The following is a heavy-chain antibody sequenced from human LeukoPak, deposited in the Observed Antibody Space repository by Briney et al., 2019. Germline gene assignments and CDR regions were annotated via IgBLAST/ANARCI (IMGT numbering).Heavy chain of an antibody. CDR2: IYHSGST. Sequence: SQTLSLTCTVSGYSFSSDYYWCWIRPPPEKVLECIASIYHSGSTYYTPSLKSRVTISGDTAKNQFSLKLSTVTAADTAVYYCARARLPADTHARYYYMYVWGKGTTITVS. V-gene: IGHV4-38-2*02. D-gene: IGHD2-2*01. CDR1: GYSFSSDYY. CDR3: ARARLPADTHARYYYMYV. J-gene: IGHJ6*03.